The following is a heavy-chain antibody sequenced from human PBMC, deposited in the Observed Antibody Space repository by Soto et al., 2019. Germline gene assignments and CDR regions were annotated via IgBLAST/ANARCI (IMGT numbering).Heavy chain of an antibody. J-gene: IGHJ4*02. D-gene: IGHD6-13*01. Sequence: QVQLVQSGAEVKKPGSSVKVSYKASGGTFSSYAISWVRQAPGQGLEWMGGIIPIFGTANYAQKFQGRVTITADKSTSTAYMELSSLRSEDTAVYYCARGGSSSWYPNFDYWGQGTLVTVSS. CDR1: GGTFSSYA. CDR2: IIPIFGTA. V-gene: IGHV1-69*06. CDR3: ARGGSSSWYPNFDY.